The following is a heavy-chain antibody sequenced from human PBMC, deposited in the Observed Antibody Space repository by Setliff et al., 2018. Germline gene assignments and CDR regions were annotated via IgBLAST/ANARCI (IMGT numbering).Heavy chain of an antibody. V-gene: IGHV4-59*01. CDR1: GASIRNFY. Sequence: SETLSLTCTVSGASIRNFYWTWIRQPPGKGLEWIGFFFYSGDTKSNPSLKSRVTMSVDTSKNQFSLKLNSVTAADTAVYYCARDRTYHGSGTYTRYFDYWGQGTLVTVSS. D-gene: IGHD3-10*01. CDR3: ARDRTYHGSGTYTRYFDY. CDR2: FFYSGDT. J-gene: IGHJ4*02.